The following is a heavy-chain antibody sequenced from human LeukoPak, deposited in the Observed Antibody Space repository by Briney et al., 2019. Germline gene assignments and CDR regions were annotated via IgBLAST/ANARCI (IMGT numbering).Heavy chain of an antibody. Sequence: SETLSLTCTVSGGSISSGDYYWSWIRQPPGKGLEWIGYIYYSGSTYYNPSLKSRVTISVDTSKNQFSLKLSSVTAADTAVYCCARDGSGGSYYGMDVWGQGTTVTVSS. CDR3: ARDGSGGSYYGMDV. V-gene: IGHV4-30-4*01. CDR2: IYYSGST. CDR1: GGSISSGDYY. D-gene: IGHD3-10*01. J-gene: IGHJ6*02.